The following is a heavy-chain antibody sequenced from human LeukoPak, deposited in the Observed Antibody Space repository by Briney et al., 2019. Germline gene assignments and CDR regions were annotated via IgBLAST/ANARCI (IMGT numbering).Heavy chain of an antibody. Sequence: PAESLTLSCAASGLSFTSCCMSWVRQAARKGLEWVAKINQDGSEKCYVDSVKGRFTISRDNAKNSLYLQMNNQRAEDTAVYYCARERVADYWGQGTLVTVSS. CDR2: INQDGSEK. D-gene: IGHD3-10*01. CDR1: GLSFTSCC. V-gene: IGHV3-7*01. J-gene: IGHJ4*02. CDR3: ARERVADY.